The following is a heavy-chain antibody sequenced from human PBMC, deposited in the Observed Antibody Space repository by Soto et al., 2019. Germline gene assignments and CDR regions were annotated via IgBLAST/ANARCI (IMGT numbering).Heavy chain of an antibody. Sequence: QVQLQESGPGLVKPSQTLSLTCTVSGGSISSGDYYWSWILQPPGKGLEWIGYIYYSGSTYYNPSLKSRVNISVDTSKNQCSLKLSSVTAADTAVYYCARVLSDYYGSGSYYIFDYWGQGTLVTVSS. CDR1: GGSISSGDYY. CDR3: ARVLSDYYGSGSYYIFDY. CDR2: IYYSGST. V-gene: IGHV4-30-4*01. J-gene: IGHJ4*02. D-gene: IGHD3-10*01.